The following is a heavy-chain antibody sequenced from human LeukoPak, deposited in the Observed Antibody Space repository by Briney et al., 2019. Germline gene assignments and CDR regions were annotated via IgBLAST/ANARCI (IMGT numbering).Heavy chain of an antibody. J-gene: IGHJ4*02. CDR1: GFTFSIYW. D-gene: IGHD6-19*01. CDR3: ARAHSSAWGY. CDR2: IKEDGSEK. Sequence: GGSLRLSCAASGFTFSIYWMCWVRQAPGKGLEWVANIKEDGSEKYYVDSVKGRFTVSRDNAKNSLYLQINSLTAEDTAAYYCARAHSSAWGYWGQGTLVTVSS. V-gene: IGHV3-7*01.